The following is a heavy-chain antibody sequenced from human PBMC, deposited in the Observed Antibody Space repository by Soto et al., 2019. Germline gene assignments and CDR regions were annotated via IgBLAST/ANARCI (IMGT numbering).Heavy chain of an antibody. Sequence: QLQLQESGSGLVKPSQTLSLTCAVSGGSISSGGYSWSWIRQPPGKGLEWIGYMYHSGSTYYNPSRKTRVTISVDRSKNQFSLKLSSVTAADTAVYYCARAIGWFGELLGGYYFDYWGQGTLVTVSS. J-gene: IGHJ4*02. V-gene: IGHV4-30-2*01. CDR1: GGSISSGGYS. CDR3: ARAIGWFGELLGGYYFDY. CDR2: MYHSGST. D-gene: IGHD3-10*01.